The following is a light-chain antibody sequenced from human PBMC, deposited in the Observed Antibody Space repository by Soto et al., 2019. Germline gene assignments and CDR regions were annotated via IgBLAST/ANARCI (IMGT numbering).Light chain of an antibody. Sequence: QSVLTQPPSASGSPGQSVTISCTGTKNDIGVYDFVYWYQHHPGKAPRLIIYEVVQRPSGVPDRFSGSKSGNTASLTVSGLQAADEADYFCKSYAGSNPYVFGSGTKLTVL. CDR3: KSYAGSNPYV. CDR1: KNDIGVYDF. CDR2: EVV. V-gene: IGLV2-8*01. J-gene: IGLJ1*01.